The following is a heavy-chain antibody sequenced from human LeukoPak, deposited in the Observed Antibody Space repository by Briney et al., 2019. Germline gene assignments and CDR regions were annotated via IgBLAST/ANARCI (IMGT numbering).Heavy chain of an antibody. CDR1: GFVFSYSW. J-gene: IGHJ4*02. V-gene: IGHV3-33*08. Sequence: GGSLRLSCEASGFVFSYSWMIWVRQAPGKGLEWVSVIYLDGSKIYYADSVKGRFTLSRDNSKNTLYLQMNSLIAEDTAVYYCVRDDSGSVIRGVLHYWGQGALVTVSS. CDR3: VRDDSGSVIRGVLHY. CDR2: IYLDGSKI. D-gene: IGHD3-10*01.